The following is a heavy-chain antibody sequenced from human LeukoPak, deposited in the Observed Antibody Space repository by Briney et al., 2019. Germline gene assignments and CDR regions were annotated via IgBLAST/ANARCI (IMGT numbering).Heavy chain of an antibody. CDR2: INHSGST. CDR1: GGSISSYY. V-gene: IGHV4-34*01. CDR3: ARVGATNREFDY. J-gene: IGHJ4*02. Sequence: SETLSLTCTVSGGSISSYYWSWIRQPPGKGLEWIGEINHSGSTNYNPSLKSRVTISVDTSKNQFSLKLSSVTAADTAVYYCARVGATNREFDYWGQGTLVTVSS. D-gene: IGHD1-26*01.